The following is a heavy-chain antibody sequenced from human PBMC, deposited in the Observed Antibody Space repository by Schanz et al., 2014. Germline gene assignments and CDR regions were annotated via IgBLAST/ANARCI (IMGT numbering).Heavy chain of an antibody. CDR2: TWSDGTNE. D-gene: IGHD3-10*01. J-gene: IGHJ6*03. Sequence: QGQLVESGGGVVQPGKSLRLSCATSGFLFRSFCIHWVRQAPGKALEWVVVTWSDGTNEDYADSGKGRFTISGDSSKYTMDLQMNSLRADDTDVYYCAKGHYDYYYIDVWGSGTTVTVSS. V-gene: IGHV3-33*06. CDR1: GFLFRSFC. CDR3: AKGHYDYYYIDV.